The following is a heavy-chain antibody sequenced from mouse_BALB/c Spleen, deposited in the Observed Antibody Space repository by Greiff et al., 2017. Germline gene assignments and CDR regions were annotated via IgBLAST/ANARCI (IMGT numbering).Heavy chain of an antibody. CDR3: ARDSSGYYLDY. Sequence: EVQLQQSGPGLVKPSQSLSLTCTVTGYSITSDYAWNWIRQFPGNKLEWMGYISYSGSTSYNPSLNSRISITRDTSKNQFFLQLNSVTTEDTATYYCARDSSGYYLDYWGQGTTLTVSS. D-gene: IGHD3-2*01. CDR1: GYSITSDYA. J-gene: IGHJ2*01. V-gene: IGHV3-2*02. CDR2: ISYSGST.